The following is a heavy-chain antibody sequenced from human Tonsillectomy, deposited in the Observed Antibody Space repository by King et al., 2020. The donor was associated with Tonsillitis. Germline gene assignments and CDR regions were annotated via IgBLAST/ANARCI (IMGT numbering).Heavy chain of an antibody. D-gene: IGHD2-2*02. CDR1: GFTSSSYA. Sequence: DVQLVESGGDLAQPGGSLRLSCAASGFTSSSYAMNWVRQAPGKGLEWVSTISGSCACTYYADPVKGRFTISRDHSTHTLFLQMNSLRVDDTAVYYCAKDAAAIPYYYMDVWGKGTTVTVSS. CDR2: ISGSCACT. J-gene: IGHJ6*03. CDR3: AKDAAAIPYYYMDV. V-gene: IGHV3-23*04.